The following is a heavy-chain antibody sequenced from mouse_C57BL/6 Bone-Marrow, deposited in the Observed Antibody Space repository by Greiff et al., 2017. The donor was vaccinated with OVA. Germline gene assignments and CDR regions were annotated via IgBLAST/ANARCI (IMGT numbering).Heavy chain of an antibody. D-gene: IGHD1-1*01. CDR3: ARENGSLYFDY. CDR2: IDPSDSYT. J-gene: IGHJ2*01. V-gene: IGHV1-69*01. Sequence: VQLQQPGAELVMPGASVKLSCKASGYTFPSYWLHWVKQRPGQGLEWIGEIDPSDSYTHYNQQFKGTSTLTVDKSSSTAYMQLSSLTSEDSAVYYCARENGSLYFDYWGQGTTLTVSS. CDR1: GYTFPSYW.